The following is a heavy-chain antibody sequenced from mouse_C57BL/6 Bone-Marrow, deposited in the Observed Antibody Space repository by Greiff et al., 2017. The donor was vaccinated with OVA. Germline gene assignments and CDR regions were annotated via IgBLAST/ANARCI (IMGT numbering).Heavy chain of an antibody. CDR3: ARSPFTTVVATDAY. V-gene: IGHV1-53*01. Sequence: QVQLQQSGTELVKPGASVKLSCKASGYTFTSYWMHWVKQRPGQGLEWIGNINPSNGGTNYNEKFKSKATLTVDKSSSTAYMQLSSLTSEDSAVYYCARSPFTTVVATDAYWGQGTLVTVSA. CDR2: INPSNGGT. J-gene: IGHJ3*01. CDR1: GYTFTSYW. D-gene: IGHD1-1*01.